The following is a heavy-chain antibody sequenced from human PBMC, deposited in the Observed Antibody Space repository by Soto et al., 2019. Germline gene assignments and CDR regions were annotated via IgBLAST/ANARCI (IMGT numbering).Heavy chain of an antibody. V-gene: IGHV3-53*02. D-gene: IGHD6-6*01. Sequence: EVQLVETGGGLIQPGGSLRLSCAVTGLSVSSNDMSWVRQAPGKGLEWVSVVYSGGSRHDADYVKGRFSISRDKSKNSVDLQMNSLRVDDTAVYYCATSSRRDYHFGMDVWGQGTAVIVSS. J-gene: IGHJ6*02. CDR1: GLSVSSND. CDR2: VYSGGSR. CDR3: ATSSRRDYHFGMDV.